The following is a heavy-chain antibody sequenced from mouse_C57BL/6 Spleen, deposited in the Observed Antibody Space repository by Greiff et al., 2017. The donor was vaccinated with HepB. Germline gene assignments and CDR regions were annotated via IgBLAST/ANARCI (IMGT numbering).Heavy chain of an antibody. CDR3: TEGTKYFDY. Sequence: EVQRVESGGGLVQPGGSMKLSCVASGFTFSNYWMNWVRKSQEKGLEWVAQIRLKSDNYATHYAESVKGRFTISRDYSKSSVYLQMNNLRAEDTGIYYCTEGTKYFDYWGQGTTLTVSS. D-gene: IGHD3-3*01. CDR2: IRLKSDNYAT. V-gene: IGHV6-3*01. J-gene: IGHJ2*01. CDR1: GFTFSNYW.